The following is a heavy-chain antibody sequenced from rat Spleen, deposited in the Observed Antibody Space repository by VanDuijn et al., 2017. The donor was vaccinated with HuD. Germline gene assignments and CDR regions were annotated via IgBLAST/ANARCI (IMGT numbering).Heavy chain of an antibody. J-gene: IGHJ2*01. Sequence: QVQLKESEPDLVQPSQTLSLTCIVSGFSLTSYHVHWVRQPPGKGLEWMGTIQSSGSTDYNSALKSRLSISRDTSKSQVFLKMNSLQTEDTAMYFCARDPHTTGIPFDYWGQGVMVTVSS. V-gene: IGHV2-27*01. CDR2: IQSSGST. CDR1: GFSLTSYH. D-gene: IGHD1-7*01. CDR3: ARDPHTTGIPFDY.